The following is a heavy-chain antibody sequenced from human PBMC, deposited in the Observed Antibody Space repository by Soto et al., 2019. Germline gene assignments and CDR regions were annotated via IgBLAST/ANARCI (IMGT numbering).Heavy chain of an antibody. CDR2: INPNSGGR. CDR3: ARGRGVAATYNWFDP. V-gene: IGHV1-2*02. J-gene: IGHJ5*02. D-gene: IGHD2-15*01. CDR1: GYTFTGYY. Sequence: ASVKVSCKAPGYTFTGYYMHWVRQALGQGLAWTGWINPNSGGRNYAQTFKGRVTMTRDTSISTAYMELSRLRSDDTAVYYCARGRGVAATYNWFDPWGQGTLVTVSS.